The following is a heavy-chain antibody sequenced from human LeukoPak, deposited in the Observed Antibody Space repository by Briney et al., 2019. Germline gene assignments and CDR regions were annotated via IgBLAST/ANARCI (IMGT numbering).Heavy chain of an antibody. CDR3: ARDRKRGYCSGGSCYGYYYYGMDV. CDR1: GGTFSSYA. Sequence: SVKVSCKASGGTFSSYAISWVRQAPGQGLEWMGGIIPIFGTANYAQKFQGRVTITADESTSTAYMELSSLRSEDTAVYYCARDRKRGYCSGGSCYGYYYYGMDVWGQGTTVTVSS. CDR2: IIPIFGTA. J-gene: IGHJ6*02. V-gene: IGHV1-69*13. D-gene: IGHD2-15*01.